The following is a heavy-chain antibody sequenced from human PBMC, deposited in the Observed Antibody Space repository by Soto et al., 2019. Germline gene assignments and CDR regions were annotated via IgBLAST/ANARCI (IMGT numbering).Heavy chain of an antibody. CDR1: EFSLSDYE. CDR3: AGAACASLRYSASFYGMDV. CDR2: ISRSGDVI. Sequence: GGSLRLSCAASEFSLSDYEMHWVRQAPGGGLEWLSYISRSGDVIYYADSARGRFAISRDNAKDTLYLQMNSLTVEDTAVYYCAGAACASLRYSASFYGMDVWGQGTTVTVSS. V-gene: IGHV3-48*03. J-gene: IGHJ6*02. D-gene: IGHD1-20*01.